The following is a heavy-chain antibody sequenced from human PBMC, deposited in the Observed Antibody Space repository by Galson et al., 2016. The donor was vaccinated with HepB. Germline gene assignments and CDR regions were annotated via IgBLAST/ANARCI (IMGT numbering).Heavy chain of an antibody. CDR2: TFYRSTWEN. D-gene: IGHD3-10*01. CDR1: GDSVYNNGAA. J-gene: IGHJ6*02. V-gene: IGHV6-1*01. Sequence: CAISGDSVYNNGAAWVWIRQSPSRGLEWLGRTFYRSTWENHYAGSVINRITISPDPSRNQFSLHLNSVTPEDTAVYYCARAVMLGRGMDVWGQGTTVTVSS. CDR3: ARAVMLGRGMDV.